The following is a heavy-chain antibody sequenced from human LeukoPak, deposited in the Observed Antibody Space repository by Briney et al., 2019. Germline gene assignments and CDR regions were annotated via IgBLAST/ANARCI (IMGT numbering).Heavy chain of an antibody. V-gene: IGHV3-30*18. D-gene: IGHD2-8*01. Sequence: PGGPLRVSCAASGFIFSSYDMYWVRQAPGKGLEGVAVISNDGNNKQYADSVKGRFTISRDNSKNTLYLQMNSLRADDTAVYHCAKDGLMRFFDYWGQGTLVTVSS. CDR3: AKDGLMRFFDY. CDR2: ISNDGNNK. CDR1: GFIFSSYD. J-gene: IGHJ4*02.